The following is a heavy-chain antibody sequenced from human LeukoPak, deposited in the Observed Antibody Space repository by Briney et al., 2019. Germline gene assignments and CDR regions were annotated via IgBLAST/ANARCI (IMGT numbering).Heavy chain of an antibody. CDR2: ISYDGSNK. V-gene: IGHV3-30*01. CDR3: ARVDRPYYYGSGSYGY. Sequence: SCKASGGTFSSYAMHWVRQAPGKGLEWVAVISYDGSNKYYADSVKGRFTIPRDNSKNTLYLQMNSLRAEDTAVYYCARVDRPYYYGSGSYGYWGQGTLVTVSS. D-gene: IGHD3-10*01. J-gene: IGHJ4*02. CDR1: GGTFSSYA.